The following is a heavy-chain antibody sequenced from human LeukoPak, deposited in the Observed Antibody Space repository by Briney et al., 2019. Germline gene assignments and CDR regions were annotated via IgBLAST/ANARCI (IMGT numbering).Heavy chain of an antibody. CDR3: ASGEYCSSTSCSPRIDAFDI. Sequence: ASVKVSCKASGYTFTSYYMHWVRHAPGQGLEWMGIINPSGGSTSYAQKFQGRVTMTRDTFTSTVYMELSSLRSEDTAVYYCASGEYCSSTSCSPRIDAFDIWGQGTMVTVSS. CDR2: INPSGGST. D-gene: IGHD2-2*01. J-gene: IGHJ3*02. CDR1: GYTFTSYY. V-gene: IGHV1-46*01.